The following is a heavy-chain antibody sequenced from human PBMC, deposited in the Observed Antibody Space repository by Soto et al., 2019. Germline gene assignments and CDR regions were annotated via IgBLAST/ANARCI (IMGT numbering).Heavy chain of an antibody. CDR2: ISSSSSYI. J-gene: IGHJ6*03. CDR1: GFTFSSYS. D-gene: IGHD1-26*01. Sequence: EVQLVESGGGLVKPGGSLRLSCVVSGFTFSSYSMNWVRQAPGKGLEWVSSISSSSSYIYYADSVKGRFTISRDNAKNSLYLQMNSLRAEDTAVYYCARNRAGGLNYYYDMDVWGKGTTVTVSS. CDR3: ARNRAGGLNYYYDMDV. V-gene: IGHV3-21*01.